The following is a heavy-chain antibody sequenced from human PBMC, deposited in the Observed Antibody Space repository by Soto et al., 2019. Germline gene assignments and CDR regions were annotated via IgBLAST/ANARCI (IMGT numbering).Heavy chain of an antibody. CDR3: ARHKSGYNDY. D-gene: IGHD5-12*01. CDR1: GFTFSSYG. J-gene: IGHJ4*02. V-gene: IGHV3-33*01. CDR2: IWYDGSTK. Sequence: QVQLVESGGGVVQPGRSLRLSCAASGFTFSSYGMHWVRQAPGKGLEWVAIIWYDGSTKYYADSVEGRFTISRDNSGNTLDLQMNSLRVEDTAVYYCARHKSGYNDYWGQGTLVTGSS.